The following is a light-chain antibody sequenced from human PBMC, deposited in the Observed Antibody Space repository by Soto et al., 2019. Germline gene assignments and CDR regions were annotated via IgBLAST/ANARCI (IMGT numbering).Light chain of an antibody. J-gene: IGLJ3*02. Sequence: QSVLAQPPSASGIPGPRVTISVSGSSSSIRTNTVNWYYQLQGTAHKLHIYSNNQRPSGVPDRFTGSKSGTSASLANSGLQSEEEADYYCAAWDDSLNGWVFSGGTKLTVL. CDR1: SSSIRTNT. CDR2: SNN. CDR3: AAWDDSLNGWV. V-gene: IGLV1-44*01.